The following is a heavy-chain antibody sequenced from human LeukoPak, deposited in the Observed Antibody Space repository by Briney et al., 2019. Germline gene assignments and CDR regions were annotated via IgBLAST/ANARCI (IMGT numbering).Heavy chain of an antibody. CDR3: ARDETVTTGYYYYYMDV. CDR2: ISSSSSYI. J-gene: IGHJ6*03. V-gene: IGHV3-21*01. Sequence: GGSLRFSCAASGFTFSSYSMNWVRQAPGKGLEWVSSISSSSSYIYYADSVKGRFTISRDNAKNSLYLQMNSLRAEDTAVYYCARDETVTTGYYYYYMDVWGKGTTVTVSS. D-gene: IGHD4-17*01. CDR1: GFTFSSYS.